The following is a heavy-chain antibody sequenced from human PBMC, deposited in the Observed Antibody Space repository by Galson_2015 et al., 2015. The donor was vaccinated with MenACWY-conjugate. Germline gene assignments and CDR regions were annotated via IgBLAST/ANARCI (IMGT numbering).Heavy chain of an antibody. CDR2: IQNDGSNK. V-gene: IGHV3-33*08. CDR1: GFNFYDSG. Sequence: SLRLSCAASGFNFYDSGMPWVRKAPGKGLEWVAGIQNDGSNKYYADSVKGRFTISRDNAKNSMYLEMDSLRVEDTAVYYCARGHYGMDVWGHGTTVTASS. J-gene: IGHJ6*02. CDR3: ARGHYGMDV.